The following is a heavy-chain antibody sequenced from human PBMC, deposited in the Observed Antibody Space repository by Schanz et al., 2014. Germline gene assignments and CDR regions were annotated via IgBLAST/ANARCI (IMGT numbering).Heavy chain of an antibody. CDR1: GFTFSSSW. J-gene: IGHJ4*02. V-gene: IGHV3-74*01. D-gene: IGHD4-17*01. CDR3: TRDTDYHFDY. Sequence: EVHLVESGGGLVKPGGSLRLSCAASGFTFSSSWMHWVRELQGKGMVWIDRASHDGSFTAFADSVKGRFTISRANARNTLYLQMNSLRAEDTAVYYCTRDTDYHFDYWGQGTLVTVSS. CDR2: ASHDGSFT.